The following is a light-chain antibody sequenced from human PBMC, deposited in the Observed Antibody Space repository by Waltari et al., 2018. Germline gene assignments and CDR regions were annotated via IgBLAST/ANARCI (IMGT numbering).Light chain of an antibody. CDR3: QTGGHGTWV. Sequence: QLVLTQSPSASASLGASVKLTCTLSSGHSSNVIACLQQQPEKGPRYLMKVNSDGSHSKGDKIPDRFSGSSSGAEHYLTISSLQSEDEADYYCQTGGHGTWVLGGGTKLTVL. V-gene: IGLV4-69*01. CDR2: VNSDGSH. J-gene: IGLJ3*02. CDR1: SGHSSNV.